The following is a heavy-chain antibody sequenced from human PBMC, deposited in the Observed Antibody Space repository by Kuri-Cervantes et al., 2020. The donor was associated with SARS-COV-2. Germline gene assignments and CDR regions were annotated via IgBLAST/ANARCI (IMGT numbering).Heavy chain of an antibody. V-gene: IGHV3-23*01. CDR2: ISDSGINT. J-gene: IGHJ4*02. D-gene: IGHD4-23*01. Sequence: GGSLRLSCAAPGFTFSAYAMSWVRQAPGRGLEWVSGISDSGINTYYPDSVRGRFTISRDNSKNMLYLQMHSLRVEDTAVYYCAKARPSGGYWGQGTLVTVSS. CDR3: AKARPSGGY. CDR1: GFTFSAYA.